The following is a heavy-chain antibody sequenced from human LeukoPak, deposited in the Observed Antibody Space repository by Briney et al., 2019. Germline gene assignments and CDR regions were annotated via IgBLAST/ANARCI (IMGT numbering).Heavy chain of an antibody. J-gene: IGHJ6*03. CDR1: GGSISSGSYY. CDR2: IYTSGST. V-gene: IGHV4-61*02. Sequence: SQTLSLTCTVSGGSISSGSYYWSWIRQPAGKGLEWIGRIYTSGSTNYNPSLKSRVTISVDTSKNQFSLKLSSVTAADTAVYYCARDARTYYYYYMDVWGKGTTVTVSS. CDR3: ARDARTYYYYYMDV.